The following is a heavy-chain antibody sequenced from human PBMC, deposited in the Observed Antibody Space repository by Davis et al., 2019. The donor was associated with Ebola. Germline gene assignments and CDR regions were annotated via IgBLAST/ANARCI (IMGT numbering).Heavy chain of an antibody. V-gene: IGHV3-48*04. J-gene: IGHJ4*02. CDR1: GFTFSTYS. Sequence: GESLKISCDASGFTFSTYSMNWVRQAAGKGLEWVSYINGSSSIIYYADSVKGRFTISRDNAKNSLFLQMNSLRAEDTAVYYCASPRAGYWGQGTQVTVSS. CDR3: ASPRAGY. CDR2: INGSSSII.